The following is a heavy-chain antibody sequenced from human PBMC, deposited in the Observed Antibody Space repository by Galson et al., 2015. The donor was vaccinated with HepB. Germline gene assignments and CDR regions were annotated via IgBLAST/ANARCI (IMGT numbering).Heavy chain of an antibody. CDR2: IIPILGIA. CDR3: ARDSDLVRGETLGDSWFDP. V-gene: IGHV1-69*04. J-gene: IGHJ5*02. CDR1: GGTFSSYT. D-gene: IGHD3-10*01. Sequence: SCKASGGTFSSYTISWVRQAPGQGLEWMGRIIPILGIANYAQKFQGRVTITADKSTSTAYMELSSLRSEDTAVYYCARDSDLVRGETLGDSWFDPWGQGTLVTVSS.